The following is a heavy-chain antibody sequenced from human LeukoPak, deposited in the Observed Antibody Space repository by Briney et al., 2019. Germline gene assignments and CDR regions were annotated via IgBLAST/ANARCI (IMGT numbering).Heavy chain of an antibody. CDR3: AREEVPHGFDI. V-gene: IGHV4-59*01. CDR2: IYYSGRP. J-gene: IGHJ3*02. Sequence: SETLSLNCTVSGCSISTYYWSWIRHPPGSELACIGYIYYSGRPHNTPSLKCRFPMSLDTSKNQFPLKLSSVTAADTAVYYCAREEVPHGFDIWGQGTMVTVSS. CDR1: GCSISTYY.